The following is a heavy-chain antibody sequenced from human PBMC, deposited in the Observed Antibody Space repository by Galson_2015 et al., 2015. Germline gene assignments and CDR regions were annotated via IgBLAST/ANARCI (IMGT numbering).Heavy chain of an antibody. V-gene: IGHV3-30-3*01. CDR3: ARAPTVIGDYHGMDV. CDR2: ISYDGTRK. D-gene: IGHD2-21*01. CDR1: GFTFSSYA. J-gene: IGHJ6*02. Sequence: SLRLSCAASGFTFSSYAMHWVRQSPGKGLEWVAVISYDGTRKYYADSVTGRFTISRDYSKNTLDLQMDSLRAEDTAVYYCARAPTVIGDYHGMDVWGQGTTVTVSS.